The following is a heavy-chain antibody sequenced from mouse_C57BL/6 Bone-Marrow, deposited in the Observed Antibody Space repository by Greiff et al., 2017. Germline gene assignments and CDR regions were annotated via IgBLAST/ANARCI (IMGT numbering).Heavy chain of an antibody. CDR3: ARWVLGWYFDV. CDR1: GYTFTSYG. CDR2: IYPRSGNT. V-gene: IGHV1-81*01. J-gene: IGHJ1*03. D-gene: IGHD2-3*01. Sequence: VQLKQSGAELARPGASVKLSCKASGYTFTSYGISWVKQRTGQGLEWIGEIYPRSGNTYYNEKFKGKATLTADKSSSTAYMELRSLTSEDSAVYFCARWVLGWYFDVWGTGTTVTVSS.